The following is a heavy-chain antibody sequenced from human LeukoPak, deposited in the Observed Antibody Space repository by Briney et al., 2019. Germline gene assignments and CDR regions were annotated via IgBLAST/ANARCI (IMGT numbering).Heavy chain of an antibody. D-gene: IGHD3-10*01. J-gene: IGHJ4*02. CDR3: ARDLGDPGSFNGYS. CDR1: GFTFSDYY. CDR2: ISSSGSNI. V-gene: IGHV3-11*01. Sequence: GGSLRLSCAASGFTFSDYYMSWIRQAPGKGLEWVSYISSSGSNIYYVDSVRGRFTISRDNAKNSLYLQMNSLRAEDTAVYYCARDLGDPGSFNGYSWAQGTLVTVSS.